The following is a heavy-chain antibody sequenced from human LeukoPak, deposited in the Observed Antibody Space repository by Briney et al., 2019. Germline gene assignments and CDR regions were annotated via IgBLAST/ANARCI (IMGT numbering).Heavy chain of an antibody. Sequence: GGSLRLSCAASGFTASSNYMSWVRQAPGKGLEWVAVISYDGSNKYYADSVKGRFTISRDNSKNTLYLQMNSLRAEDTAVYYCARDGSSGWTWYFDYWGQGTLVTVSS. V-gene: IGHV3-30-3*01. CDR3: ARDGSSGWTWYFDY. CDR1: GFTASSNY. CDR2: ISYDGSNK. D-gene: IGHD6-19*01. J-gene: IGHJ4*02.